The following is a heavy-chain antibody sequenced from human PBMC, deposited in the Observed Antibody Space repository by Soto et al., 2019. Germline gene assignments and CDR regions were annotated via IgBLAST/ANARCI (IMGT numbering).Heavy chain of an antibody. Sequence: QTLSLTCVISGDSVSSNSAAWNWIRQSPSRSLEWLGRTYYRSKWYNDYAVSVKSRITINPDTSKNQFSLQLNSVTPEDTAVYYCARVGGYSGYDNSWFDPWGQGTLVVGSS. CDR1: GDSVSSNSAA. V-gene: IGHV6-1*01. J-gene: IGHJ5*02. CDR2: TYYRSKWYN. D-gene: IGHD5-12*01. CDR3: ARVGGYSGYDNSWFDP.